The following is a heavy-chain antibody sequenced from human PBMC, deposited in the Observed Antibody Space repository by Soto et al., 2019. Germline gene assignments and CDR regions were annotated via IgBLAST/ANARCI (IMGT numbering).Heavy chain of an antibody. CDR1: GFSFGDYA. Sequence: EMQLLESGGDWVQPGGSLRLSCAASGFSFGDYAMTWVRQAPGKGLEYVSAISGSGVTTYYPDSKQGRFTISRDNSKNTLYLQMNSLRVEDTAVYYCAKDRDDTAMVAAFDFWGQGTTVTVSS. J-gene: IGHJ3*01. D-gene: IGHD2-8*01. V-gene: IGHV3-23*01. CDR2: ISGSGVTT. CDR3: AKDRDDTAMVAAFDF.